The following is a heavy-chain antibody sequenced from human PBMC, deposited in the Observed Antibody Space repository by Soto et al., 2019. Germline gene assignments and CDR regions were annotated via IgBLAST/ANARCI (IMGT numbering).Heavy chain of an antibody. CDR2: ISYDGSNK. V-gene: IGHV3-30-3*01. Sequence: QVQLVESGGGVVQPGRSLRLSCAASGFTFSSYAMHWVRQAPGKGLEWVAVISYDGSNKYYADSVKGRFTISRDNYKNTLYLQMNSLRAEDTAVYYCARDWASPHTYYYDSSGYYYSHFDYWGQGTLVTVSS. J-gene: IGHJ4*02. CDR1: GFTFSSYA. D-gene: IGHD3-22*01. CDR3: ARDWASPHTYYYDSSGYYYSHFDY.